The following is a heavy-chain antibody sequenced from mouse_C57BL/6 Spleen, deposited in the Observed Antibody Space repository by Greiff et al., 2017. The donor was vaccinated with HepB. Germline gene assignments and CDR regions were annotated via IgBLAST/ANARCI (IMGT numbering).Heavy chain of an antibody. V-gene: IGHV1-66*01. Sequence: VQLQQSGPELVKPGASVKISCKASGYSFTSYYIHWVKQRPGQGLEWIGWIYPGSGNTKYNEKFKGKATLTADTSSSTAYMQLSSLTSEDSAVYYCARSPWDDAMDYWGQGTSVTVSS. CDR3: ARSPWDDAMDY. J-gene: IGHJ4*01. CDR1: GYSFTSYY. CDR2: IYPGSGNT. D-gene: IGHD4-1*01.